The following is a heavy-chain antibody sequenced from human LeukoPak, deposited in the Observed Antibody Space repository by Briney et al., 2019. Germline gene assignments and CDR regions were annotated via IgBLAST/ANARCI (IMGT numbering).Heavy chain of an antibody. V-gene: IGHV3-21*01. CDR3: ARDLGIDDSSGYPPDY. CDR2: ISSSSSYI. J-gene: IGHJ4*02. Sequence: SGGSLRLSCAASGFTFSSYRMNWDRQAPGKGLEWVSCISSSSSYIYYADSVKGRFTISGDNAKKSLYLQMNSLRAEDTAVYYCARDLGIDDSSGYPPDYWGQGTLVTVSS. CDR1: GFTFSSYR. D-gene: IGHD3-22*01.